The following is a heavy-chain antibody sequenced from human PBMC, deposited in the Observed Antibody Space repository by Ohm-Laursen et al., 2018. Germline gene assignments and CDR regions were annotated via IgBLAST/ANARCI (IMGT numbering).Heavy chain of an antibody. V-gene: IGHV3-30*18. CDR1: GFTFSRSG. CDR2: ISKDGSNE. CDR3: AKDIRTMAGRDV. Sequence: RSLRLSCAASGFTFSRSGIHWVRQAPGKGLEWVAGISKDGSNEYYADSVRGRFTISRDNSKNTLYLQMNSLRGEDTAVYYCAKDIRTMAGRDVWGQGTTVTVSS. J-gene: IGHJ6*02. D-gene: IGHD4/OR15-4a*01.